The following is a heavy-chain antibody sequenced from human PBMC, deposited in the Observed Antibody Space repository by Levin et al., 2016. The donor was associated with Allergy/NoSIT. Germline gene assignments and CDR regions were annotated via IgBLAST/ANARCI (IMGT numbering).Heavy chain of an antibody. V-gene: IGHV5-10-1*01. J-gene: IGHJ4*02. Sequence: VRQMPGKGLEWMGRIDPSDSYTNYSPSFQGHVTISADKSISTAYLQWSSLKASDTAMYYCARPPGIAAARYPPVWWGQGTLVTVSS. CDR2: IDPSDSYT. CDR3: ARPPGIAAARYPPVW. D-gene: IGHD6-13*01.